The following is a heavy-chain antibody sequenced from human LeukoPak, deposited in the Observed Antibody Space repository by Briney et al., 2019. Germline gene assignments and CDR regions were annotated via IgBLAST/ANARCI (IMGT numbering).Heavy chain of an antibody. D-gene: IGHD4-23*01. CDR1: GFTFSSYA. J-gene: IGHJ4*02. CDR3: ARDEDYGGKSHFDY. V-gene: IGHV3-30-3*01. CDR2: ISYDGSNK. Sequence: GGSLRLSCAASGFTFSSYAMHWVRQAPGKGLEWVAVISYDGSNKYYAGSVKGRFTISRDNSKNTLYLQMNSLRAEDTAVYYCARDEDYGGKSHFDYWGQGTLVTVSS.